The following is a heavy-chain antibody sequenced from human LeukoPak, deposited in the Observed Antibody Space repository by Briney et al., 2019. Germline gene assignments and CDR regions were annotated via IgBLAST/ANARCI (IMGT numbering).Heavy chain of an antibody. CDR2: IYTSGST. J-gene: IGHJ5*02. D-gene: IGHD6-6*01. Sequence: PSETLSLTCTVSGGSISSYYWSWIRQPAGKGLEWIGRIYTSGSTNYNPSLKSRVTMSVDTSKNQFSLKLSSVTAAGTAVYYCARDSSSGTDNWFDPWGQGTLVTVSS. CDR3: ARDSSSGTDNWFDP. CDR1: GGSISSYY. V-gene: IGHV4-4*07.